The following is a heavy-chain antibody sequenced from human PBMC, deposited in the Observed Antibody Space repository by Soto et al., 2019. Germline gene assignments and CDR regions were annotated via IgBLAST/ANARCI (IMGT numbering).Heavy chain of an antibody. CDR2: IYYSGST. CDR1: GGSVSSGSYY. J-gene: IGHJ4*02. V-gene: IGHV4-61*01. D-gene: IGHD3-22*01. Sequence: QVQLQESGPGLVKPSETLSLTCTVSGGSVSSGSYYWSWIRQPPGKGLEWIGYIYYSGSTNYNPSRKSRVTISVDTSKNQFSLKLSSVTAADTAVYYCARGYDSSGFDYWGQGTLVTVSS. CDR3: ARGYDSSGFDY.